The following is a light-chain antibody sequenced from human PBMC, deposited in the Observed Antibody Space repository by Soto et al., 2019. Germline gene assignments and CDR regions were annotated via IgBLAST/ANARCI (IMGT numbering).Light chain of an antibody. V-gene: IGLV2-14*01. CDR3: SSYSSSSTLV. J-gene: IGLJ2*01. Sequence: QSVLTQPASVSGSPGQSITISCSGTSSDVGGYNYVSWYQQHPDKAPNLLIYEVSNRPSGVSNRFSGSKSGNTASLTISVLQAEDEADYYCSSYSSSSTLVFGGGTQLTVL. CDR1: SSDVGGYNY. CDR2: EVS.